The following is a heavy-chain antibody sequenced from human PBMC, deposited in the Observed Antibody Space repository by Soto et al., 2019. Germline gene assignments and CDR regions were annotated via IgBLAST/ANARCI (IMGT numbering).Heavy chain of an antibody. CDR2: IRRDGNST. CDR3: ARGPSGSGFYVGDY. J-gene: IGHJ4*02. CDR1: SGFTFSSHW. D-gene: IGHD6-19*01. V-gene: IGHV3-74*01. Sequence: DVQMVESGGGLVQPGGSLRLSCVASSGFTFSSHWMHWVRQAPGTWLVWVSRIRRDGNSTHYPDSVMGRFTSSRDIAKNPLYHQMNSLGAEDTARYYCARGPSGSGFYVGDYWGQGPQVTVSS.